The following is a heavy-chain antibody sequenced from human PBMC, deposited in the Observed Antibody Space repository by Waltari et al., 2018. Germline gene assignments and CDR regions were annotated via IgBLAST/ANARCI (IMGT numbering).Heavy chain of an antibody. CDR2: INHSGST. CDR3: AGRLAAAGTGWFDP. Sequence: QVQLQQWGAGLLKPSETLSLTCAVYGGSFSGYYWSWIRQPPGKGLEWIGEINHSGSTNYNPSLKSRVTISVDTSKNQFSLKLSSVTAADTAVYYCAGRLAAAGTGWFDPWGQGTLVTVSS. CDR1: GGSFSGYY. D-gene: IGHD6-13*01. V-gene: IGHV4-34*01. J-gene: IGHJ5*02.